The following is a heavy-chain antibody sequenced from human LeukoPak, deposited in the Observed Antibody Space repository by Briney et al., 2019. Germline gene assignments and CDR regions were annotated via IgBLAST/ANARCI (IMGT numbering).Heavy chain of an antibody. J-gene: IGHJ4*02. Sequence: SETLSLTCTVSGGSISSYHWSWIRQPPGKGLEWIAYISDSGSSNYNPSLKSRVTISVDTSKNQFSLKLSSVTAADTAVYYCAKYGSGSYIGQWGQGTLVTVSS. CDR1: GGSISSYH. CDR2: ISDSGSS. D-gene: IGHD3-10*01. CDR3: AKYGSGSYIGQ. V-gene: IGHV4-59*08.